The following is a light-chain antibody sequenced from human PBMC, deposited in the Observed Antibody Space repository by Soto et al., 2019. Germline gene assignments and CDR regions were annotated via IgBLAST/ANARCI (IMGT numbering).Light chain of an antibody. CDR2: GAS. CDR3: QQYGSSPGT. CDR1: QSVSRSL. V-gene: IGKV3-20*01. Sequence: EVVLTQSPGTLSLSPGERATLSCRASQSVSRSLLAWYQQKPGQAPRLLIYGASSRATGIPDRFSASGSGTDFTLTVSRLEPEDFAVYYCQQYGSSPGTFGQGTKVEIK. J-gene: IGKJ1*01.